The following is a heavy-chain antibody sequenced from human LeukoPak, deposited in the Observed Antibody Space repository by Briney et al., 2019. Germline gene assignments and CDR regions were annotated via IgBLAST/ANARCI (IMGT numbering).Heavy chain of an antibody. CDR2: ISYDGSNK. J-gene: IGHJ4*02. D-gene: IGHD2-2*01. V-gene: IGHV3-30*04. Sequence: GRSLRLSCAASGFTFSSYAMHWVRQAPGKGLEWVAVISYDGSNKYYADSVKGRFTISRDNSKNTLYLQMNSLRAEDTAVYYCARALTLGYCSGTSCYAEGHFDYWGQGTLVTVSS. CDR1: GFTFSSYA. CDR3: ARALTLGYCSGTSCYAEGHFDY.